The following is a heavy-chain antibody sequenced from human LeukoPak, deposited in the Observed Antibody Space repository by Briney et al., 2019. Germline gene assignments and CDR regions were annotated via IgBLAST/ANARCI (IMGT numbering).Heavy chain of an antibody. D-gene: IGHD6-13*01. CDR2: ISSDSSYI. J-gene: IGHJ4*02. Sequence: GGSLRLSCAASGFTVSSNYMSWVRQAPGKGLEWVSSISSDSSYIYYADSVKGRFTISRDNAKNSLYLQMNSLRAEDTAVYYCASIGGNGYSSSWYIGGQGTLVTVSS. CDR3: ASIGGNGYSSSWYI. V-gene: IGHV3-21*01. CDR1: GFTVSSNY.